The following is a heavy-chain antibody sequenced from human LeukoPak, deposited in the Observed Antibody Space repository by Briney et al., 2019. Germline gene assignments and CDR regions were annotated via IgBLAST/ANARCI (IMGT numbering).Heavy chain of an antibody. J-gene: IGHJ2*01. CDR3: TTHYHRGNRVWWYFDL. CDR1: GFTFSSYA. D-gene: IGHD3-10*01. V-gene: IGHV3-15*01. Sequence: AGGSLRLSCAASGFTFSSYAMSWVRQAPGKGLEWVGRIKSKTDGGTTDYAAPVKGRFTISRDDSKNTLYLQMNSLKTEDTAVYYCTTHYHRGNRVWWYFDLWGRGTLVTVSS. CDR2: IKSKTDGGTT.